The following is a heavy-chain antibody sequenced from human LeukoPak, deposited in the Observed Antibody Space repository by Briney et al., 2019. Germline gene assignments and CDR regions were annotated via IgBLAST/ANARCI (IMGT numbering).Heavy chain of an antibody. CDR1: GFTFSSYG. CDR3: AKDQXMYNXAPFDY. V-gene: IGHV3-30*18. J-gene: IGHJ4*02. D-gene: IGHD1-1*01. CDR2: ISYDGSDK. Sequence: GGSLRLSCAASGFTFSSYGMHWVRQAPGRGLEWVAVISYDGSDKYYADSVKGRLTISRDNSKNTLYLRMSSLRVEDTAVYYCAKDQXMYNXAPFDYXGQGTLVTVSS.